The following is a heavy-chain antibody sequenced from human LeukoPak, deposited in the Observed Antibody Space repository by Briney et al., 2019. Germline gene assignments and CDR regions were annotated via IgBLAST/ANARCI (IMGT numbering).Heavy chain of an antibody. CDR2: IIPIFGTA. CDR3: ARDARTAMVTSYNWFDP. J-gene: IGHJ5*02. CDR1: GGTFSSCA. Sequence: SVKVSCKASGGTFSSCAISWVRQAPGQGLEWMGGIIPIFGTANYAQKFQGRVTITADESTSTAYMELSSLRSEDTAVYYCARDARTAMVTSYNWFDPWGQGTLVTVSS. V-gene: IGHV1-69*13. D-gene: IGHD5-18*01.